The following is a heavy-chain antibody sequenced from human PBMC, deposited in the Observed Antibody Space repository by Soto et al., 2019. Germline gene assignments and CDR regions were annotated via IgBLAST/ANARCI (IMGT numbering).Heavy chain of an antibody. V-gene: IGHV3-30-3*01. CDR2: ISYDGSNK. D-gene: IGHD5-18*01. CDR3: ARDIAYSYGYEEGIDY. Sequence: QVQLVESGGGVVQPGRSLRLSCAASGFTFSSYAMHWVRQAPGKGLEWVAVISYDGSNKYYADSVKGRFTISRDNSKNTLYLQMNSLRAEDTAVYYCARDIAYSYGYEEGIDYWGQGTLVTVSS. J-gene: IGHJ4*02. CDR1: GFTFSSYA.